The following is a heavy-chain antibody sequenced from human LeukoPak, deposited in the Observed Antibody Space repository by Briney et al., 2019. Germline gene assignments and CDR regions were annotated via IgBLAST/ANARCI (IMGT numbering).Heavy chain of an antibody. CDR2: MNPNSGNT. CDR3: ARGVLFGSSGYYYYGMDV. J-gene: IGHJ6*02. V-gene: IGHV1-8*01. D-gene: IGHD1-26*01. Sequence: ASVKVSCKASGYIFTSYDINWVRQATGQGLEWMGWMNPNSGNTGYAQKFQGRVTMTRNTSISTAYMELSSLRSEDTAVYYCARGVLFGSSGYYYYGMDVWGQGTTVTVSS. CDR1: GYIFTSYD.